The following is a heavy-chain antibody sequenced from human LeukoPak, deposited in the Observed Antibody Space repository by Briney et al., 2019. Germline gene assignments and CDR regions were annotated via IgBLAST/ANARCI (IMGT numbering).Heavy chain of an antibody. CDR3: ARDYYDSSGYHMNFDY. V-gene: IGHV4-61*01. J-gene: IGHJ4*02. D-gene: IGHD3-22*01. CDR2: IYYSGST. CDR1: GGSVNSGSYY. Sequence: PSETLSLTCTVSGGSVNSGSYYWNWIRQPPGKGLEWIGYIYYSGSTNYNPSLKSRVTISVDTSKNQFSLKLSSVTAADTAVYYCARDYYDSSGYHMNFDYWGQGTLVTVSS.